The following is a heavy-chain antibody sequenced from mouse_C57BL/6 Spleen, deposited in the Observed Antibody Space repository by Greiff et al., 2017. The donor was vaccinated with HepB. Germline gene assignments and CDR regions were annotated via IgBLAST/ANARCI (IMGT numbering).Heavy chain of an antibody. V-gene: IGHV3-6*01. J-gene: IGHJ1*03. CDR3: ASQLGLYFDV. D-gene: IGHD4-1*02. Sequence: DVKLQESGPGLVKPSQSLSLTCSVTGYSITSGYYWNWIRQFPGNKLEWMGYISYDGSNNYNPSLKNRISITRDTSKNQFFLKLNSVTTEDTATYYCASQLGLYFDVWGTGTTVTVSS. CDR1: GYSITSGYY. CDR2: ISYDGSN.